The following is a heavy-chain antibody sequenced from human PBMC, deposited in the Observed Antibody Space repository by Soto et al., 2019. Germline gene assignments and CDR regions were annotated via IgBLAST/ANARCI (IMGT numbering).Heavy chain of an antibody. CDR1: RDTFTSYY. J-gene: IGHJ5*02. V-gene: IGHV1-46*01. CDR3: ARSSGGNFGIIIEGTNWFDP. CDR2: INPHGGST. D-gene: IGHD1-26*01. Sequence: ASVKVSCKAPRDTFTSYYINWVRQAPGQGLEWMGVINPHGGSTAYAQKFKGRVTLTRDTSASTVYMEVSSLTSEDTAMYYCARSSGGNFGIIIEGTNWFDPWGQGTLVTVSS.